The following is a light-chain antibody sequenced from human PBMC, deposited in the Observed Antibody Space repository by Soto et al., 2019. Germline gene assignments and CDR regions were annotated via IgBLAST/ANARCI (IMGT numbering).Light chain of an antibody. Sequence: DIQLTQSPSFLSASVGDRVTSTCRASQDISSYLAWYQQKPGKAPKLLIYGASTLQSGVPSSFSGSGSGTDFTLTISSLQPEDFATYYCQHLNSYPYTFGQGTKVDIK. CDR2: GAS. CDR3: QHLNSYPYT. CDR1: QDISSY. J-gene: IGKJ2*01. V-gene: IGKV1-9*01.